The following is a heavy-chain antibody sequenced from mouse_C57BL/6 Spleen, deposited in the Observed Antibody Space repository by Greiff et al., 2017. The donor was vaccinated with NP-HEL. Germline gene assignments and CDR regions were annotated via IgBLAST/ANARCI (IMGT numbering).Heavy chain of an antibody. J-gene: IGHJ2*01. CDR1: GYTFTSYW. CDR3: ARGGSNYAFDY. V-gene: IGHV1-61*01. D-gene: IGHD2-5*01. Sequence: QVQLQQPGAELVRPGSSVKLSCKASGYTFTSYWMDWVKQRPGQGLEWIGNIYPSDSETHYNQKFKDKATLTVDKSSSTAYMQLSSLTSEDSAVXYCARGGSNYAFDYWGQGTTLTVSS. CDR2: IYPSDSET.